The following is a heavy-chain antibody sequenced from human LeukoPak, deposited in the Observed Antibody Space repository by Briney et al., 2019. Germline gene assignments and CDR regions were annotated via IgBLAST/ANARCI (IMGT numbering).Heavy chain of an antibody. J-gene: IGHJ3*02. Sequence: ASVKVSCKASGYAFTGYYMHWVRQAPGQGLEWMGWINPNSGGTNYAQKFQGRVTMTRDTSISTAYMELSRLRPDDTAVYYCAREVVVVITTSVENAFDIWGQGTMVTVSS. V-gene: IGHV1-2*02. CDR1: GYAFTGYY. CDR3: AREVVVVITTSVENAFDI. D-gene: IGHD3-22*01. CDR2: INPNSGGT.